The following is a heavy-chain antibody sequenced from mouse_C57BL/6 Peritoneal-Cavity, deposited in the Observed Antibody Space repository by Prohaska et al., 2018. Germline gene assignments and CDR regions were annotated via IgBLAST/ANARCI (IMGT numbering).Heavy chain of an antibody. CDR1: GYTFTDYY. CDR3: AREWAY. D-gene: IGHD1-3*01. V-gene: IGHV1-26*01. Sequence: EVQLQQSGPELVKPGASVKISCKASGYTFTDYYMNWVKQSHGKSLEWIGDINPNNGGTSYNQKFKGKATWTVDKSSSTAYMDLRSLTSEDSAVYYCAREWAYWGQGTLVTVS. J-gene: IGHJ3*01. CDR2: INPNNGGT.